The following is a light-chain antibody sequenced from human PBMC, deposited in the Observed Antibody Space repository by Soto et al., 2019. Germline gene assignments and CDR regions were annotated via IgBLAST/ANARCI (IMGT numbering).Light chain of an antibody. CDR3: QQYAYWPET. V-gene: IGKV3D-15*01. Sequence: EVMMTQFPDTVSVTPGETVTLSCWSSQSVRTNLAWYQQRPGQAPRLLIHYSSTRASDIPARFSGSGSGTNFTLAISSLQSEDFEVYYRQQYAYWPETFGQGTKVDIK. CDR2: YSS. CDR1: QSVRTN. J-gene: IGKJ1*01.